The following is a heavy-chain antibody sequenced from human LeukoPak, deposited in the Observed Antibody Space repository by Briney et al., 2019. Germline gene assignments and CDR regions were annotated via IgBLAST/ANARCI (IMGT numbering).Heavy chain of an antibody. CDR3: ARDGIHRYNWNDGPPFDY. CDR1: GYTFTGYY. Sequence: GASVKVSCKASGYTFTGYYMHWVRQAPGQGLEWMGWINPNSGGTNYAQKFQGRVTMTRDTSTSTAYMELSRLRSDDTAVYYCARDGIHRYNWNDGPPFDYWGQGTLVTVSS. CDR2: INPNSGGT. J-gene: IGHJ4*02. V-gene: IGHV1-2*02. D-gene: IGHD1-20*01.